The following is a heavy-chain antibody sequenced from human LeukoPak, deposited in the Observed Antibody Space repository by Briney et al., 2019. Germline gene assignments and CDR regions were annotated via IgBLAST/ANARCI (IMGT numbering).Heavy chain of an antibody. D-gene: IGHD4-23*01. CDR1: GFTFSGYS. CDR3: ARDAGFGGNSDYYYMDV. J-gene: IGHJ6*03. V-gene: IGHV3-48*01. Sequence: GGSLRLSCAASGFTFSGYSMNWVRQAPGKGLEWVSYISSSSSTVYYADSVKGRFSISKDYAKNSLYLQMNSLRAEDTAVYFCARDAGFGGNSDYYYMDVSGKGTTFTVSS. CDR2: ISSSSSTV.